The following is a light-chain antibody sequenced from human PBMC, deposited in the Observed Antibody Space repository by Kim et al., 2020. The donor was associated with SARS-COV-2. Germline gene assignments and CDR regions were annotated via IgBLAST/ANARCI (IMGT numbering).Light chain of an antibody. CDR1: NNNVGNQG. CDR2: RNN. V-gene: IGLV10-54*04. Sequence: PDATLHCTGNNNNVGNQGAAWLQQHQGHPPKLLSYRNNNRPSGISERFSASRSGDTASLTITGLQPEDETDDYCSAWDSSLNAWVFGGGTQLTVL. CDR3: SAWDSSLNAWV. J-gene: IGLJ3*02.